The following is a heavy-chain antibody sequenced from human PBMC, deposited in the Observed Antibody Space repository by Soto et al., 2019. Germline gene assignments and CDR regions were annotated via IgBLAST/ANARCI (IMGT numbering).Heavy chain of an antibody. CDR1: GYTFASYA. Sequence: ASVKVSCKASGYTFASYAMHWVHQAPGQRLEWMGWINAGNGNTKYSQKFQGRVTITRDTSASTAYMELSSLRSEDTAVYYCARTSPWLDNWFDPWGQGTLVTVSS. J-gene: IGHJ5*02. V-gene: IGHV1-3*01. D-gene: IGHD6-19*01. CDR2: INAGNGNT. CDR3: ARTSPWLDNWFDP.